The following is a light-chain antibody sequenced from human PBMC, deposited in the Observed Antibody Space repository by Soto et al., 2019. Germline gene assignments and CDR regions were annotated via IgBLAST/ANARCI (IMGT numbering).Light chain of an antibody. J-gene: IGKJ4*01. V-gene: IGKV3-11*01. Sequence: EIVLTQSPATLSLSPGERATLSCRASQSVSSYLAWYQQKPGQAPRLLIYDASNRATGIPARFSGSGSGTDFTLTICSLEPEDFAVYYCQQRSNWHFTLGGGNKVEIK. CDR1: QSVSSY. CDR2: DAS. CDR3: QQRSNWHFT.